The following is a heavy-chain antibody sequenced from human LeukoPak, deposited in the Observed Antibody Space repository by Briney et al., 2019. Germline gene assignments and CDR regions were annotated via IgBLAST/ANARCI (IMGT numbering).Heavy chain of an antibody. V-gene: IGHV3-23*01. CDR3: ARVRWGGLYYFDY. D-gene: IGHD3-16*01. CDR1: GFTFSSYA. Sequence: GGSLRLSCAASGFTFSSYAMSWVRQAPGKGLEWVSSINGGGGSTYYADSVKGRFTISRDNSNNTLYLQMNSLRAEDTAVYYCARVRWGGLYYFDYWGQGTLVTVSS. CDR2: INGGGGST. J-gene: IGHJ4*02.